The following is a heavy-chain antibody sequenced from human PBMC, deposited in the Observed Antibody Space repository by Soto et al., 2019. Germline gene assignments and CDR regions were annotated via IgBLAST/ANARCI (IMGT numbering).Heavy chain of an antibody. V-gene: IGHV3-23*01. D-gene: IGHD2-15*01. CDR2: FSGGVDTK. CDR3: AKASLGTCSGATCYNFDY. CDR1: GFTFSSYA. J-gene: IGHJ4*02. Sequence: EVQLLESGGGLVQPGGSLRLSCAASGFTFSSYAMSWVRQAPGKGLEWVATFSGGVDTKFHADSVKGRFPISRDNSRNKRSLQMNSLSAGDTAMYYCAKASLGTCSGATCYNFDYWGQGTLVTVSS.